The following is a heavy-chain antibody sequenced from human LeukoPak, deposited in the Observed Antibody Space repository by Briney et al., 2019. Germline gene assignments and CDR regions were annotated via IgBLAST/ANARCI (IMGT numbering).Heavy chain of an antibody. J-gene: IGHJ4*02. Sequence: GASVKVSCKMSGYTFATYFMHWVRQAPGQGLEWMGYIKPNSGVTNYAQKFRGRVTMTWDTSIRTAYIELSGLTSDDTAIYYCARPTYCGSNCYFNFDYWGQGTLVTVSS. D-gene: IGHD2-21*02. CDR1: GYTFATYF. CDR2: IKPNSGVT. V-gene: IGHV1-2*02. CDR3: ARPTYCGSNCYFNFDY.